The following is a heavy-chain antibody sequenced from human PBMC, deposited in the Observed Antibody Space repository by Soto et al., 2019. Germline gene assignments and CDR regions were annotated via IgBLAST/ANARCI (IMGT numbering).Heavy chain of an antibody. V-gene: IGHV3-23*01. Sequence: PGGSLRLSCAASGITISNYPMSWVRQAPGKGLDWVSGISGSGDRTYYADSAKGRFTISKDISRNSLSLQLDSLGVEDTAVYFCVKDDGGYPSTAPHWGPGTLVTVSS. J-gene: IGHJ4*02. CDR1: GITISNYP. CDR2: ISGSGDRT. D-gene: IGHD3-22*01. CDR3: VKDDGGYPSTAPH.